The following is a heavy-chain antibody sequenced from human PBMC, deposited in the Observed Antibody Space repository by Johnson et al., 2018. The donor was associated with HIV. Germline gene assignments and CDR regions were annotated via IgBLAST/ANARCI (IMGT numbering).Heavy chain of an antibody. D-gene: IGHD6-19*01. CDR3: ARGYSSGLGNTGFEI. J-gene: IGHJ3*02. Sequence: QVQLVESGGGVVQPGGSLRLSCAASGFSFSSFGMYWVRQAPGKGLEWVAVISYDGSNKYYADSVKGRFTISRDNSKNTLYLQMNSLRAEDTAVYYCARGYSSGLGNTGFEIWGLGTMVTVSS. CDR2: ISYDGSNK. CDR1: GFSFSSFG. V-gene: IGHV3-30*19.